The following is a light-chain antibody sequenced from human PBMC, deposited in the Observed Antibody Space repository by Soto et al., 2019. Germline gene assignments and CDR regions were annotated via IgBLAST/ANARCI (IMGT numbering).Light chain of an antibody. Sequence: QSGLTQHASGSGSPGKKITASCTETSGDVGAYNHVSWYRQHPGKAPKLIISEVTNRPSGVSNRISGSKSGNTDSLTISRLQTEDEADYYCTSYTTIRTYGFGRGAKVTAL. V-gene: IGLV2-14*01. CDR1: SGDVGAYNH. CDR3: TSYTTIRTYG. CDR2: EVT. J-gene: IGLJ1*01.